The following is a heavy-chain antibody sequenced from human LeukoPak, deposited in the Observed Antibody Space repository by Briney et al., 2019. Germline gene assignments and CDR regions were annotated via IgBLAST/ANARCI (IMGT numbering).Heavy chain of an antibody. CDR1: GGSFSGYY. J-gene: IGHJ4*02. CDR3: ARRSGYYRGLDY. Sequence: SETLSLTCAVYGGSFSGYYRSWIRQPPGKGLEWIGEINHSGSTNYNPSLKSRVTISVDTSKNQFSLKLSSVTAADTAVYYCARRSGYYRGLDYWGQGTLVTVSS. V-gene: IGHV4-34*01. D-gene: IGHD3-3*01. CDR2: INHSGST.